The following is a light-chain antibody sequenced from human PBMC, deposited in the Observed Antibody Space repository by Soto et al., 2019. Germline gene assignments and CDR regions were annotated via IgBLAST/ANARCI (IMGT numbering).Light chain of an antibody. J-gene: IGLJ2*01. Sequence: QSVLTQPASVSGSPGQSITISCTGTSSDVGGYNYVSWYQQHSGKAPKLMIYDVSNRPSGVSNRFSGSKSGNTASLTISGLQAEDEADYYCSSYTSSSTLRPVFGGGTKLTVL. CDR2: DVS. V-gene: IGLV2-14*01. CDR1: SSDVGGYNY. CDR3: SSYTSSSTLRPV.